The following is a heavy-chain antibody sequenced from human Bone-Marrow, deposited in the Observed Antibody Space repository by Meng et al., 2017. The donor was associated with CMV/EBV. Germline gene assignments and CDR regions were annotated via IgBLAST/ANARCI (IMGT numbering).Heavy chain of an antibody. CDR2: ISSSSYTI. V-gene: IGHV3-48*01. Sequence: GGSLRLSCAASGFTFGSYSMNWVRQAPGKGLEWISYISSSSYTIYYADSVKDRFTVSRDNSKNTLFLQMSSLRTEDTAVYYCAKEGCTNNICYSNFWGQGTLVTVSS. CDR3: AKEGCTNNICYSNF. D-gene: IGHD2-8*01. CDR1: GFTFGSYS. J-gene: IGHJ4*02.